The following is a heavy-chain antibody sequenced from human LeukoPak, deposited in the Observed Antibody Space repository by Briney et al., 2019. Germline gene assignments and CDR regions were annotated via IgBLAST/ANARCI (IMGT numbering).Heavy chain of an antibody. CDR1: GGSISSYY. J-gene: IGHJ5*02. CDR2: INHSGST. CDR3: ARGLAWWFDP. V-gene: IGHV4-34*01. Sequence: SETLSLTCTVSGGSISSYYWSWIRQPPGKGLEWIGEINHSGSTNYNPSLKSRVTISVDTSKNQFSLKLSSVTAADTAVYYCARGLAWWFDPWGQGTLVTVSS.